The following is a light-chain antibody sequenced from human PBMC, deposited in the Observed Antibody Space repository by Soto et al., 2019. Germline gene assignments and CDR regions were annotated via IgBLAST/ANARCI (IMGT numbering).Light chain of an antibody. CDR3: SPSAGMYNLWV. CDR2: NVN. V-gene: IGLV2-11*01. Sequence: QSALTQPPSVSGSPGQSVTISCSGTSSDVGAYKYVSWYQQHPGKAPKVVIYNVNQRPSGVPDRFSGSKSGNTASLTISGLQAEDEADYHFSPSAGMYNLWVFGGGTKLTVL. J-gene: IGLJ3*02. CDR1: SSDVGAYKY.